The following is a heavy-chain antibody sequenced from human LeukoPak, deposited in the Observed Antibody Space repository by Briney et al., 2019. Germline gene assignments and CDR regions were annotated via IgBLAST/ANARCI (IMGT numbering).Heavy chain of an antibody. V-gene: IGHV3-21*01. CDR3: ARDPYSGAYGDSYYYYMDV. Sequence: GGTLRLSCAASGFTFSSYGMSWVRQAPGKGLEWISSITTRSAYTFYADSVRGRFTISRDDAKNSLYLQMNSLRSDDTAVYYCARDPYSGAYGDSYYYYMDVWGKGTTVTISS. J-gene: IGHJ6*03. CDR2: ITTRSAYT. CDR1: GFTFSSYG. D-gene: IGHD1-26*01.